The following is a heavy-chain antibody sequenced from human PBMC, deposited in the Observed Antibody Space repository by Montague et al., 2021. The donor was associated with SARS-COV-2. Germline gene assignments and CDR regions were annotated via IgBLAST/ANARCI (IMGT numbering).Heavy chain of an antibody. D-gene: IGHD2-2*01. CDR1: GFTFSDYY. J-gene: IGHJ6*02. Sequence: SLRLSCAASGFTFSDYYMSWIRQAPGKGLEWVSYISSSSSYTNYADSVKGRLTISRDNAKNSLYLQMNSLRAEDTAVYYCASSMIKAAAAYYYYGMDVWGQGTTVTVSS. CDR3: ASSMIKAAAAYYYYGMDV. V-gene: IGHV3-11*06. CDR2: ISSSSSYT.